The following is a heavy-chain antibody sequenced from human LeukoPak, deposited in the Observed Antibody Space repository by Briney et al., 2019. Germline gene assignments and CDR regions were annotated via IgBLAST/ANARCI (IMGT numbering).Heavy chain of an antibody. V-gene: IGHV3-7*05. Sequence: GGSLRLSCAASGFTFSRHGMNWVRQGPGKGLEWVANIKQDGSDKYCVDSVKGRFTISRDNAKNSLYLQMNGLRTEDTAIYYCAREVGSGYIDYWGQGTLVTVSS. CDR2: IKQDGSDK. J-gene: IGHJ4*02. CDR3: AREVGSGYIDY. CDR1: GFTFSRHG. D-gene: IGHD6-19*01.